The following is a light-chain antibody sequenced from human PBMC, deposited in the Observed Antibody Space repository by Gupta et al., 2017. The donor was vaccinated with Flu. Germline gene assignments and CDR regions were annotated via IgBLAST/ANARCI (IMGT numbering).Light chain of an antibody. CDR3: QQTYSAVT. Sequence: DIQMTQSPSSLSASVGDSVTITCRASETVGSNVNWYQQKPGKAPKLLVYAAYYLQTGVPSRFTGTGSGTDFTLTITILQPEDFATYYCQQTYSAVTFGQGTRLDLK. V-gene: IGKV1-39*01. CDR1: ETVGSN. J-gene: IGKJ5*01. CDR2: AAY.